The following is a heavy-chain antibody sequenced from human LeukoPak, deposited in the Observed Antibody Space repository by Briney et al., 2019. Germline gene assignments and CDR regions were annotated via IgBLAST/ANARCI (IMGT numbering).Heavy chain of an antibody. V-gene: IGHV3-7*01. CDR2: IKQDGSEN. J-gene: IGHJ4*02. D-gene: IGHD3-10*01. CDR1: GFTFSSYW. Sequence: PGGSLRLSCAASGFTFSSYWMSWVRQAPGKGLEWVANIKQDGSENYYVGSVKGRFTISRDNAKNSLYVQINSLRAEGTAVYYCARHGYGLAGFDYWGQGTLVTVSS. CDR3: ARHGYGLAGFDY.